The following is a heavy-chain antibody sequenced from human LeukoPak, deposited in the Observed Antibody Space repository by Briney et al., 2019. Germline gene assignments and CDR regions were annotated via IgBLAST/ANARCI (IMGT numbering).Heavy chain of an antibody. D-gene: IGHD3-22*01. Sequence: GGSLRLSCAASGFTFSNYEVNWVRQAPGKGLEWVSYISSSGSSIYYADSVKGRFTISRDNAKNSLYLQMNSLRAEDTAVYYCARALYDSSGYYYSGFDYWGQGTLVTVSS. CDR2: ISSSGSSI. CDR3: ARALYDSSGYYYSGFDY. CDR1: GFTFSNYE. J-gene: IGHJ4*02. V-gene: IGHV3-48*03.